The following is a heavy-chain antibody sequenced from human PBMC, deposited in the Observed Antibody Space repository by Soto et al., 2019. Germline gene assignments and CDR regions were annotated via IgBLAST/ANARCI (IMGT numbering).Heavy chain of an antibody. V-gene: IGHV3-30*04. Sequence: GALRLSCAASGFTFSRHAIHWVRLTPGRGLEWVLAISRDGSYIYYTDSVKGRFTVSRDNSKNTVFVQMNRLIPDDTALYFCARTRNGGVADSFDSWGQGTRVTVSS. D-gene: IGHD3-3*01. CDR3: ARTRNGGVADSFDS. CDR1: GFTFSRHA. CDR2: ISRDGSYI. J-gene: IGHJ5*01.